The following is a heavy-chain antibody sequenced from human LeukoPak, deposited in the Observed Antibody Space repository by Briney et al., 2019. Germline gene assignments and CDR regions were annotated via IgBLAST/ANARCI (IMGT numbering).Heavy chain of an antibody. CDR3: AREQWLVPDY. CDR2: IYHSGST. V-gene: IGHV4-38-2*02. Sequence: PSETLSHTCAVSGYSISSGYYWGWIRQPPGKGLEWIGSIYHSGSTYYNPSLKSRVTISVDTSKNQFSLKLSSVTAADTAVYYCAREQWLVPDYWGQGTLVTVSS. D-gene: IGHD6-19*01. J-gene: IGHJ4*02. CDR1: GYSISSGYY.